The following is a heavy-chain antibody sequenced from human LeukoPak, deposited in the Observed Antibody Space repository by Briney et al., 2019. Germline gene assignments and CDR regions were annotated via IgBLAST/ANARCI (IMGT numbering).Heavy chain of an antibody. V-gene: IGHV1-2*02. CDR1: GYTFTGYY. Sequence: ASVKVSCKASGYTFTGYYIHWVRQAPGQGLEWMGWINPNSGDTNYAQKFQGRVTMTRDTSISTAYMELSRLRSDDTAVYYCAREVVVVADLFDYWGQGTLVTVSS. CDR2: INPNSGDT. CDR3: AREVVVVADLFDY. J-gene: IGHJ4*02. D-gene: IGHD2-15*01.